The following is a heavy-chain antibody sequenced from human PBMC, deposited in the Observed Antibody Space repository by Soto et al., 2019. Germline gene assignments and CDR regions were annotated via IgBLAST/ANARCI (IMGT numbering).Heavy chain of an antibody. V-gene: IGHV5-51*01. CDR1: GYTFTNYW. D-gene: IGHD1-1*01. Sequence: PGESLKISCQGSGYTFTNYWIVWVRQLPGKGLEWMGIIYPRDSHTTYSPSFQGQVTISDDKSLNSAFLQWSRLKASDTATYYCARFAATSGINSFDVWGPGTMVTV. J-gene: IGHJ3*01. CDR2: IYPRDSHT. CDR3: ARFAATSGINSFDV.